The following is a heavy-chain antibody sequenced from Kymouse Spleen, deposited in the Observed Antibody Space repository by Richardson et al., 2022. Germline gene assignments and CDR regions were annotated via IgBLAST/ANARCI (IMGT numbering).Heavy chain of an antibody. CDR2: IYHSGST. CDR3: ARGGYYYGSGSPHYYYGMDV. D-gene: IGHD3-10*01. CDR1: GGSISSSNW. V-gene: IGHV4-4*02. J-gene: IGHJ6*02. Sequence: QVQLQESGPGLVKPSGTLSLTCAVSGGSISSSNWWSWVRQPPGKGLEWIGEIYHSGSTNYNPSLKSRVTISVDKSKNQFSLKLSSVTAADTAVYYCARGGYYYGSGSPHYYYGMDVWGQGTTVTVSS.